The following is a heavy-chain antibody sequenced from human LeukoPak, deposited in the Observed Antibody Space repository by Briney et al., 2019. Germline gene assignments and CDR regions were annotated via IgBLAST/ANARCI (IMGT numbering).Heavy chain of an antibody. V-gene: IGHV3-66*01. D-gene: IGHD2-15*01. CDR3: ARDHYSGGMGV. J-gene: IGHJ6*02. Sequence: SGGSLRLSCAASGFTFSDYYMSWIRQAPGKGLEWVSVIYGGSTTFYADSVKGRFTISRDNSKNTLDLQMNSLRAEDTAVYYCARDHYSGGMGVWGQGTAVTVSS. CDR2: IYGGSTT. CDR1: GFTFSDYY.